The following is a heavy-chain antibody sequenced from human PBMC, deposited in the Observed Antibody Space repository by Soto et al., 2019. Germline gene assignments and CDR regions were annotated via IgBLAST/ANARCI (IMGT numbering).Heavy chain of an antibody. CDR1: GFTFSSYG. CDR3: AKDGASDVLRFLEWFPYYYYYYMDV. V-gene: IGHV3-30*18. J-gene: IGHJ6*03. D-gene: IGHD3-3*01. CDR2: ISYDGSNK. Sequence: GGSLRLSCAASGFTFSSYGMHWVRQAPGKGLEWVAVISYDGSNKYYADSVKGRFTISRDNSKNTLYLQMNSLRAEDTAVYYCAKDGASDVLRFLEWFPYYYYYYMDVWGKGTTVTVSS.